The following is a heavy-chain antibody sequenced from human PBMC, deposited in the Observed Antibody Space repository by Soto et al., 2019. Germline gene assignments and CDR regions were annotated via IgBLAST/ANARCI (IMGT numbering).Heavy chain of an antibody. D-gene: IGHD6-13*01. Sequence: SETLSLTCAVYGGSFSGYYWSWIRQPPGKGLEWIGEVNHSGSTNYNPSLKSRVTISVDTSKNQFSLKLSSVTAADTAVYYCARAALGIAAAGTGGYYYYGMDVWGQGTTVTVSS. CDR1: GGSFSGYY. CDR3: ARAALGIAAAGTGGYYYYGMDV. CDR2: VNHSGST. J-gene: IGHJ6*02. V-gene: IGHV4-34*01.